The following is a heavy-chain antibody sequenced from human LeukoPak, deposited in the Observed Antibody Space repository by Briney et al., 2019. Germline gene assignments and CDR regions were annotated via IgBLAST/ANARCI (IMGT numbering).Heavy chain of an antibody. CDR3: ARDSITIFGVPGGWFDP. CDR1: GGSISCGDYY. J-gene: IGHJ5*02. Sequence: SETLSLTCTVSGGSISCGDYYWSWIRQPPGKGLEWIGYIYYSGSTYYNPSLKSRVTISVDTSKNQFSLKLSSVTAADTAVYYCARDSITIFGVPGGWFDPWGQGTLVTVSS. CDR2: IYYSGST. V-gene: IGHV4-30-4*08. D-gene: IGHD3-3*01.